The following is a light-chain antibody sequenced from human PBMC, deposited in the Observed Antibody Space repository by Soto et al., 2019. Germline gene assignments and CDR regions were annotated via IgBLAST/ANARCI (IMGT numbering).Light chain of an antibody. Sequence: AIQLTQSPSSLSASVGDRVTITCRASQVINSFLAWYQQKPGKAPKLLIYAASSLQTGVPSRFSGSGSGTEFTLTISSLQPDDFATYYCQQYNSFPITFGQGTRLEIK. J-gene: IGKJ5*01. V-gene: IGKV1-13*02. CDR3: QQYNSFPIT. CDR2: AAS. CDR1: QVINSF.